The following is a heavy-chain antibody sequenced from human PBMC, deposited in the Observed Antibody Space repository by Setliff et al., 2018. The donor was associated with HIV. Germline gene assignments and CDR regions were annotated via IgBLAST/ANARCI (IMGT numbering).Heavy chain of an antibody. J-gene: IGHJ3*02. CDR1: GCTFTGYY. CDR3: ARPGYYDSSGPYAFDI. D-gene: IGHD3-22*01. Sequence: ASVKVSCKASGCTFTGYYMHWVRQAPGQGLEWMGRINPNSGGTNYAQKFQGRVTMTRDTSISTAYMELSRLRSDDTAVYYCARPGYYDSSGPYAFDIWGQGTMVTVSS. CDR2: INPNSGGT. V-gene: IGHV1-2*06.